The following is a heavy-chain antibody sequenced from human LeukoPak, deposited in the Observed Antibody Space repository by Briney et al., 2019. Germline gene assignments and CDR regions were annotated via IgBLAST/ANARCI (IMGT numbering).Heavy chain of an antibody. CDR2: IYYTGGT. CDR1: GGSISNNY. CDR3: AKYGGSGWVIDY. D-gene: IGHD6-19*01. V-gene: IGHV4-59*08. J-gene: IGHJ4*02. Sequence: PSETLSLTCTVSGGSISNNYWTWIRQPPGKGLEYIGYIYYTGGTNYNPSLKSRVTISVDTSKNQFSLKLGSVTAADTAVYFCAKYGGSGWVIDYWGQGTLVTVSS.